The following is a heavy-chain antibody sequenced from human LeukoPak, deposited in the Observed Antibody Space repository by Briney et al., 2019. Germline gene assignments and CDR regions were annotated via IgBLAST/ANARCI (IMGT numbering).Heavy chain of an antibody. CDR2: IRNKAYGGTT. CDR3: ARGAYFDY. V-gene: IGHV3-71*03. J-gene: IGHJ4*02. CDR1: GFIFNDYY. Sequence: PGGSLRLSCAASGFIFNDYYMAWVRQAPGKGLEWVGFIRNKAYGGTTEQTTSVNGRFTISRDDSKSITYLQMNSLRAEDTAVYYCARGAYFDYWGQGTLVTVSS.